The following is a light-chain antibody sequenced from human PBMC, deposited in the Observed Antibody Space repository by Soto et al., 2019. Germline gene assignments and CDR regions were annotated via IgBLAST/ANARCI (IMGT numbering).Light chain of an antibody. V-gene: IGKV1-5*03. CDR2: KAS. CDR3: QHYNSYSEA. CDR1: QSISSW. J-gene: IGKJ1*01. Sequence: EIQMTQSPFTLSASVGDRVTITCRASQSISSWLAWYQQKPGKAPKLLIYKASTLKSGVPSRFSGSGSGTEFTLTISSLQPDDFATYYCQHYNSYSEAFGQGTKV.